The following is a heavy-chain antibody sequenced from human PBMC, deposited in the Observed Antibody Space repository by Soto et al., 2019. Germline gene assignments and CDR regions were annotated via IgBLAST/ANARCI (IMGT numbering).Heavy chain of an antibody. CDR2: IYYSGST. V-gene: IGHV4-39*01. CDR3: AGIQSKRLSGLDP. J-gene: IGHJ5*02. Sequence: PSETLSLTCTVSGGSISSSSYYWGWIRQPPGKGLEWIGSIYYSGSTYYNPSLKSRVTISVDTSKNQFSLKLSSVTAADTAVYYCAGIQSKRLSGLDPWGQGTQVTVS. D-gene: IGHD5-18*01. CDR1: GGSISSSSYY.